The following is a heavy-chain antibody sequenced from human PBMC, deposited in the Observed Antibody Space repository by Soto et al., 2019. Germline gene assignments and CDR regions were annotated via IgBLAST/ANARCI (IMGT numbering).Heavy chain of an antibody. D-gene: IGHD6-13*01. J-gene: IGHJ4*02. CDR1: GGYISSSSYY. CDR3: ARLGMSSSWYYFDY. Sequence: SQTLSLTCTVSGGYISSSSYYWGWIRQPPGKGLEWIGSIYYSGSTYYNPSLKSRVTISVDTSKNQFSLKLSSVTAADTAVYYCARLGMSSSWYYFDYCGQGTLVTVSS. CDR2: IYYSGST. V-gene: IGHV4-39*01.